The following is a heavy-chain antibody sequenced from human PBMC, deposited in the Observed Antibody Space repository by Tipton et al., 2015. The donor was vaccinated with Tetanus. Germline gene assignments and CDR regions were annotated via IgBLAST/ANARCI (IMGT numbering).Heavy chain of an antibody. CDR1: GFTFSSYA. CDR3: AKDRGWEQPWLVLDWFDP. V-gene: IGHV3-23*01. J-gene: IGHJ5*02. Sequence: SLRLSCAASGFTFSSYAMSWVRQAPGKGLEWVSAISGSGGSAYYADSVKGRFTISRDNSKNTLYLQMNSLRAEDTAVHYCAKDRGWEQPWLVLDWFDPWGQGTLVTVSS. CDR2: ISGSGGSA. D-gene: IGHD6-19*01.